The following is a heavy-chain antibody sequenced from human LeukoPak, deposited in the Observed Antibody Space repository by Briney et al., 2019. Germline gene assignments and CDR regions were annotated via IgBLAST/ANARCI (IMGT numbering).Heavy chain of an antibody. D-gene: IGHD3-16*02. CDR1: GGSVSSGSYY. CDR2: IYYSGST. J-gene: IGHJ4*02. V-gene: IGHV4-61*01. Sequence: SETLSLTCTVSGGSVSSGSYYWSWIRQPPGKGPEWIGYIYYSGSTNYNPSLKSRVTISVDTSKNQFSLKLSSVTAADTAVYYCASSWGSYRHLDYWGQGTLVTVSS. CDR3: ASSWGSYRHLDY.